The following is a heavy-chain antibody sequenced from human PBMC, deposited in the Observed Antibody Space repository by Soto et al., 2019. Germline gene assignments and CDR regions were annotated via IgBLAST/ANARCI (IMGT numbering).Heavy chain of an antibody. J-gene: IGHJ4*02. CDR1: GGSISSSSYY. Sequence: QLQLQESGPGLVKPSETLSLTCTVSGGSISSSSYYWGWIRQPPGKGLEWIGSIYYSGSTYYNPSLNSRVTISVDTSKNQFSLKLSSVTAADTAVYYCARRADPRWFDYWGQGTLVTVSS. D-gene: IGHD2-15*01. CDR2: IYYSGST. CDR3: ARRADPRWFDY. V-gene: IGHV4-39*01.